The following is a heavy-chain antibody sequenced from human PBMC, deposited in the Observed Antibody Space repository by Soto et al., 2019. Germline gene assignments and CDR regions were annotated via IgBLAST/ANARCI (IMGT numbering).Heavy chain of an antibody. V-gene: IGHV5-51*01. CDR2: IYPGDSDT. Sequence: ESLTISFQGSGYTFTGYWIGLVRQMPGKGLEWMGIIYPGDSDTRYSPSFQGQVTISADKSINTAYLQWSSLKASDPAMYYCVAQQKLPWVNYWGQGTLVTVSS. D-gene: IGHD6-13*01. J-gene: IGHJ4*02. CDR3: VAQQKLPWVNY. CDR1: GYTFTGYW.